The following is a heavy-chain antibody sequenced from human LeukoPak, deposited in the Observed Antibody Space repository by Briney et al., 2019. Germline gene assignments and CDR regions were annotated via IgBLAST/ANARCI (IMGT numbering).Heavy chain of an antibody. Sequence: PSETLSLTCAVYGGSFSGYYWSWIRQPPGKGLEWIGEIYHSGSTNYNPSLKSRVTISVDKSKNQFSLKLSSVTAADTAVYYCARAGITMASSDAFGIWGQGTMVTVSS. CDR2: IYHSGST. CDR1: GGSFSGYY. CDR3: ARAGITMASSDAFGI. D-gene: IGHD3-10*01. V-gene: IGHV4-34*01. J-gene: IGHJ3*02.